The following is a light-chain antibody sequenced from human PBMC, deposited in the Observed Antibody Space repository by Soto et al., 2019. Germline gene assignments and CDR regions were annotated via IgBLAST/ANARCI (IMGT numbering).Light chain of an antibody. Sequence: DIQMTQSPSTLSASVGDRVTITCRASQSISSWLAWYQQKPGKAPKLLIYKASSLESGVPSRFSGSGSGTEFHLTISSLQPDYFSTYYCQQYNSYPTFGGGTKVEIK. V-gene: IGKV1-5*03. CDR3: QQYNSYPT. CDR1: QSISSW. CDR2: KAS. J-gene: IGKJ4*01.